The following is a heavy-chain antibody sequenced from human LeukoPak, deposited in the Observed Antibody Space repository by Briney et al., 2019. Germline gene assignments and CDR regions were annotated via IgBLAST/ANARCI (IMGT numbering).Heavy chain of an antibody. CDR3: AKDRRYNWNDGGYFEY. D-gene: IGHD1-1*01. Sequence: GGSLRLSCAASGFTFSSYAMSWVRQAPGKGLEWVSGITGSGGATYYADSVEGRFTISRDNSKNTLSLQVNSLRAEDTAVYYCAKDRRYNWNDGGYFEYWGQGMLVTVSS. J-gene: IGHJ4*02. V-gene: IGHV3-23*01. CDR1: GFTFSSYA. CDR2: ITGSGGAT.